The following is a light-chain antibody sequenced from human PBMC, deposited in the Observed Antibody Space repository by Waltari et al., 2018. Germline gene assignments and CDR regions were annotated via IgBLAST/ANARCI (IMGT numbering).Light chain of an antibody. CDR3: QQYYSTLIT. Sequence: DIVMTQSPDSLAVSLGERATINCKSSQSVLYSSNNKNYLAWYQQKPGQPPKLLIYWASTRESGVPDRFSGSGSGTDFTLTISSLQAEDVAVYYSQQYYSTLITFGLGTRLEIK. V-gene: IGKV4-1*01. CDR1: QSVLYSSNNKNY. J-gene: IGKJ5*01. CDR2: WAS.